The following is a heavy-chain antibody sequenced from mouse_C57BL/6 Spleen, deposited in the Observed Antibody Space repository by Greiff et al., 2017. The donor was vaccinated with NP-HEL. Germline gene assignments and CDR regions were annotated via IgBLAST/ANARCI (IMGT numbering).Heavy chain of an antibody. J-gene: IGHJ2*01. Sequence: EVQLVESGGGLVKPGGSLKLSCAASGFTFSSYAMSWVRQTPEKRLEWVATISDGGSYTYSPDNVKGRFTISRDHAKNNLYLQMNHLKSEDTAMYYCARDRRLGYFDYWGQGTTLTVSS. V-gene: IGHV5-4*01. CDR3: ARDRRLGYFDY. CDR1: GFTFSSYA. CDR2: ISDGGSYT. D-gene: IGHD4-1*01.